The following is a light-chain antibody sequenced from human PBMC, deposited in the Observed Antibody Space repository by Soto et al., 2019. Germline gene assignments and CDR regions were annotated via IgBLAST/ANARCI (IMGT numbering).Light chain of an antibody. V-gene: IGLV2-14*01. CDR1: SSDVGGYNY. CDR3: SSYTSISTVV. J-gene: IGLJ1*01. CDR2: EVS. Sequence: QSALTQPASVSGSPGQSITISCTGTSSDVGGYNYVSWYQQHPGKAPKLMIYEVSNRPSGVSNRFSGSKSDNTASLTISGLLAEDEADYYCSSYTSISTVVFGTGTKVTVL.